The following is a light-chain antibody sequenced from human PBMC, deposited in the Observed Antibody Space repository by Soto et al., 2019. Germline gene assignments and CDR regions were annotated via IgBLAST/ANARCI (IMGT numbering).Light chain of an antibody. Sequence: PGERATLSCRASQSVSNNFLAWYQQKPGQAPRLLIHGASTRASGIPDSFSGSGSGTDFILTISRLEPEDFAVYYCQQYGSSPVTFVQGTRLDIK. CDR3: QQYGSSPVT. CDR1: QSVSNNF. J-gene: IGKJ5*01. V-gene: IGKV3-20*01. CDR2: GAS.